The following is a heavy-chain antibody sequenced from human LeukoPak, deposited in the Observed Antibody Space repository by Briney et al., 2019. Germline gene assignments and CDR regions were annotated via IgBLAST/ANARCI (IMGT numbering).Heavy chain of an antibody. D-gene: IGHD6-13*01. CDR2: FDPKDGET. J-gene: IGHJ4*02. Sequence: WASVKVSCKASGYTLTEFSMHWVRQAPGKGLEWMGGFDPKDGETIYAQKFQGRVTMTEDTSTDTAYMDLSSLRSEDTAVYYCVAIGLYSSSWSLYFDYWGQGTLVTVCS. CDR3: VAIGLYSSSWSLYFDY. CDR1: GYTLTEFS. V-gene: IGHV1-24*01.